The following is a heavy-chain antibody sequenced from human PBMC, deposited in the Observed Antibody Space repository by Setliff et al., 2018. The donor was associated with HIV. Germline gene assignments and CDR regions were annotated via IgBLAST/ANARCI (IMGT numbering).Heavy chain of an antibody. D-gene: IGHD6-19*01. CDR1: GGSFSGYY. Sequence: PSETLSLTCAVYGGSFSGYYWNWIRQPPGKGLEWIGEIIPSGSTNYNPSLKSRVTISVDTSKNQFSLKLSSVTAADTAVYYCARRSGWSLDYWGQGTLVTVS. J-gene: IGHJ4*02. V-gene: IGHV4-34*12. CDR3: ARRSGWSLDY. CDR2: IIPSGST.